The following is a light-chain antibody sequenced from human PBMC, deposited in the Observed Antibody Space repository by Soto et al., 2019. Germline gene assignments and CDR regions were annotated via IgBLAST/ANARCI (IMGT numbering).Light chain of an antibody. J-gene: IGKJ1*01. Sequence: DIVMTQSPDSLAVSLGERATINCKSSQSVLSSSNNKNYLTWYQQKLGQPPRLLIYWASTRESVVPDRFSGSGSGADFTLPINSLQAEDVAVYYCQQYYSTPWTFGQGTNVDIK. CDR1: QSVLSSSNNKNY. CDR3: QQYYSTPWT. CDR2: WAS. V-gene: IGKV4-1*01.